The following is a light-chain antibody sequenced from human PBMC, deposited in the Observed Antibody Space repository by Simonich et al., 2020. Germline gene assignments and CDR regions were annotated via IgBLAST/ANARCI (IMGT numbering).Light chain of an antibody. V-gene: IGLV4-69*01. J-gene: IGLJ3*02. Sequence: QLVLTQSPSASASLGASVKLTCTLSSGHTSYAIAWHQQQPEKGPRYLMKLNSDGSHSKGDGIPDRFSGASSGAGRYLTISRPQSEDEAGYYCQTWGTGIQVFGGGTKLTVL. CDR3: QTWGTGIQV. CDR2: LNSDGSH. CDR1: SGHTSYA.